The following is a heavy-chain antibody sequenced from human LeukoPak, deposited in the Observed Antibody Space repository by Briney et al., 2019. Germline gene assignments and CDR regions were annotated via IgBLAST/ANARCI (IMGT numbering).Heavy chain of an antibody. CDR1: GYTFTSYY. V-gene: IGHV1-46*01. CDR3: ARGNWKKDLGNWFDP. Sequence: VASVTVSFKASGYTFTSYYMHWVRQAPGQGLEWMGIINPSGGSTSYAQKFQGRVTMTRDMSTSTVYMELSSLRSEDTAVYYCARGNWKKDLGNWFDPWGQGTLVTVSS. J-gene: IGHJ5*02. CDR2: INPSGGST. D-gene: IGHD1-20*01.